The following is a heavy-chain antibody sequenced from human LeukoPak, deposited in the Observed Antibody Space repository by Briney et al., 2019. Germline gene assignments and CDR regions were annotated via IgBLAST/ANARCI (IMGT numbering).Heavy chain of an antibody. D-gene: IGHD3-16*02. Sequence: GASVKVSCKASGYTFTSYGISWVRQAPGQGLEWMGWISAYNGNTNYAQKFQGRVTMTEDTSTDTAYMELSSLRSGDTAVYYCATVYRTWFDPWGQGTLVTVSS. J-gene: IGHJ5*02. V-gene: IGHV1-18*01. CDR1: GYTFTSYG. CDR3: ATVYRTWFDP. CDR2: ISAYNGNT.